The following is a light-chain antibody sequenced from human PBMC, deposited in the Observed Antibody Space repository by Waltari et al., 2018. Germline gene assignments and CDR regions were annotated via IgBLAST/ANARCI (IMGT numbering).Light chain of an antibody. J-gene: IGLJ2*01. CDR3: AAWDGGLNAL. V-gene: IGLV2-11*01. CDR2: SNN. Sequence: QSALTQPRSVSGSPGPSVTIPSTATRSAVGGYNYVSWYQQPPGTAPKLLIYSNNQRPSGVPDRFSGSKSGTSASLAISGLQSEDEADYYCAAWDGGLNALFGGGTKLTVL. CDR1: RSAVGGYNY.